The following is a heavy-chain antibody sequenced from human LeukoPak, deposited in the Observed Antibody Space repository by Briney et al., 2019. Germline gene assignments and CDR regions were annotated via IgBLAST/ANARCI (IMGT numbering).Heavy chain of an antibody. J-gene: IGHJ4*02. V-gene: IGHV1-2*02. CDR2: INPNSGGT. CDR3: ARGSLAAAGTPLGDY. CDR1: GYTFTGYY. D-gene: IGHD6-13*01. Sequence: GASVKVSCKASGYTFTGYYMHWVRQAPGQGLEWMGWINPNSGGTNYAQKFQGRVTMTRDTSISTAYMEPSRLRSDDTAVYYCARGSLAAAGTPLGDYWGQGTLVTVSS.